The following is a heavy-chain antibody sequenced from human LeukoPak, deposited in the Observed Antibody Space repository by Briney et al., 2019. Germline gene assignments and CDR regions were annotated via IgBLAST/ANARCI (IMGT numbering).Heavy chain of an antibody. CDR3: ARMSGSYSAGRAFDI. Sequence: ASVKVSCKASGYTFTNYDFSWVRQAPGQGLEWMGWISTYSGSTNYAQKFQGRVTITADKSTSTAYMELSSLRSEDTAVYYCARMSGSYSAGRAFDIWGQGTMVTVSS. D-gene: IGHD1-26*01. J-gene: IGHJ3*02. CDR1: GYTFTNYD. CDR2: ISTYSGST. V-gene: IGHV1-18*01.